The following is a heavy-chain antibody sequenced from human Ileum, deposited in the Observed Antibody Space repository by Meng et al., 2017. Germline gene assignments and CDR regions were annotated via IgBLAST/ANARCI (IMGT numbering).Heavy chain of an antibody. J-gene: IGHJ5*02. CDR1: GAHGPTVNTS. Sequence: QSGPGVGKPPQPLSLASVTSGAHGPTVNTSWNWFRQPPSRRLEWLGRTFYTYKWNNDYAVYVKSRITINADTSKSKSYLHLNSVTSEDTAVYYCARGFCKSVFDSWGQGTLVTVSS. CDR2: TFYTYKWNN. D-gene: IGHD3-3*01. V-gene: IGHV6-1*01. CDR3: ARGFCKSVFDS.